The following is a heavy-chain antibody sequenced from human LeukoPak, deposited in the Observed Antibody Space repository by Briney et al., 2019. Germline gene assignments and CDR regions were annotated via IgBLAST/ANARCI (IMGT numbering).Heavy chain of an antibody. CDR1: GFTFSSYS. J-gene: IGHJ3*02. V-gene: IGHV3-21*06. CDR2: ISSSSSYI. CDR3: ARSAAGSKGYDI. D-gene: IGHD2-15*01. Sequence: PGGSLRLSCAASGFTFSSYSMNWVRQAPGKGLEWVSSISSSSSYIFHADSLRGRFTISRDNAKNSLYLQMNSLRAEDTAVYYCARSAAGSKGYDIWGQGTMVTVSS.